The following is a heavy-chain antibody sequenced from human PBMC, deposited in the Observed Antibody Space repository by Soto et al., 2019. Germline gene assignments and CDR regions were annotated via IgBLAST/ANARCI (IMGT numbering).Heavy chain of an antibody. CDR2: VYYSGTT. CDR1: GGSISSSSYY. CDR3: ARRPMVGPVAENAFDF. D-gene: IGHD6-19*01. J-gene: IGHJ3*01. Sequence: SETLSLTCSVSGGSISSSSYYWNWIRQSPGKGLEWIGSVYYSGTTYYNPSLKRRVTISVDTYNQFSLKLSSVTAADTAYYFCARRPMVGPVAENAFDFSGQGTRVTVAS. V-gene: IGHV4-39*01.